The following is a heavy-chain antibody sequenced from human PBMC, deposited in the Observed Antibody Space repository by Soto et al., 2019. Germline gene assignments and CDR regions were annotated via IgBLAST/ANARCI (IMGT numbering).Heavy chain of an antibody. D-gene: IGHD5-12*01. V-gene: IGHV4-39*01. CDR2: IYYSGST. Sequence: SETLSLTCTVSGGSISSSSYYWGWIRQPPGKGLEWIGSIYYSGSTYYNPSLKSRVTISVDTSKNQFSLKLSSVTAADTAVYYCARRGYSGYDSSHFDYWGQGTLVTVSS. J-gene: IGHJ4*02. CDR3: ARRGYSGYDSSHFDY. CDR1: GGSISSSSYY.